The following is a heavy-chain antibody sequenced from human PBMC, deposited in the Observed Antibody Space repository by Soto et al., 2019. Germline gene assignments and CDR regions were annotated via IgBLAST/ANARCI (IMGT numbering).Heavy chain of an antibody. CDR1: GYTFTGYY. V-gene: IGHV1-2*02. J-gene: IGHJ4*02. D-gene: IGHD5-12*01. Sequence: VASVKVSCKASGYTFTGYYMHWVRQAPGQGLEWMGWINPNSGGTNYAQKFQGRVTMTRDTSISTAYMELSRLRSDDTAVYYCARDLLSRRGYSGYPLAFWGQGTLVTVSS. CDR3: ARDLLSRRGYSGYPLAF. CDR2: INPNSGGT.